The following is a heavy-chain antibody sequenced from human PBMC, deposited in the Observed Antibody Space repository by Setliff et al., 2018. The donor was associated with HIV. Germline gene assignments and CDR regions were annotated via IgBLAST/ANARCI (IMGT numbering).Heavy chain of an antibody. CDR3: AREEIIAWAYFDF. CDR1: GFTISTYG. CDR2: ISDSGDKT. Sequence: GGSLRLSCAASGFTISTYGMSWVRQAPGKGLEWVSGISDSGDKTYHADSVKGRFTISRDSSRNTLDLEMNNLRAEDTAVYYCAREEIIAWAYFDFWGQGTLVTDSS. D-gene: IGHD2-21*01. V-gene: IGHV3-23*01. J-gene: IGHJ4*02.